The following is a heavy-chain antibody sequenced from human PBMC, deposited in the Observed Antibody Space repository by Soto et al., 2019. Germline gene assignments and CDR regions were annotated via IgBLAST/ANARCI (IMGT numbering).Heavy chain of an antibody. Sequence: GSLRLSCAASGFNFGVFGMHWVRQAPGKGLEWLSVLSYEGSEEYYADSVRGRFTISRDNSKNTLFLQMDSLRVDDTGVYYCALTRRSSLLEVAGPGFEYWGQGTLVTVSS. CDR3: ALTRRSSLLEVAGPGFEY. D-gene: IGHD6-19*01. CDR1: GFNFGVFG. J-gene: IGHJ4*02. CDR2: LSYEGSEE. V-gene: IGHV3-30*03.